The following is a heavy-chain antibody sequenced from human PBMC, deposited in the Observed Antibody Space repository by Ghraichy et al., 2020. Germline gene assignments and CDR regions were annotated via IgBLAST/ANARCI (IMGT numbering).Heavy chain of an antibody. CDR1: GVTLSRPN. CDR2: IIPILGSA. D-gene: IGHD1-26*01. CDR3: ATSGFAGVGASYLDF. Sequence: SVKVSCKASGVTLSRPNINWVRQAPGQGLEWMGGIIPILGSANYAQWLQGRLTITADKSTSTAYMELTSLRSEDTAVYYCATSGFAGVGASYLDFWGQGTLVAVTS. V-gene: IGHV1-69*08. J-gene: IGHJ4*01.